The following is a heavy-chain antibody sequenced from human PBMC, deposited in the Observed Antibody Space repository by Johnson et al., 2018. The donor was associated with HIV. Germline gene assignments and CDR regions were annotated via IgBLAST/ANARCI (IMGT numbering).Heavy chain of an antibody. J-gene: IGHJ3*02. V-gene: IGHV3-9*01. D-gene: IGHD3-10*01. CDR1: GFMFDDYA. CDR3: ARLFGELFLGAFDI. CDR2: ISWNSGTR. Sequence: LVESGGGVVRPGGSLRLSCAASGFMFDDYAMHWVRQAPGKGLEWVSGISWNSGTRDYADSVKGRFTISRDNSKNTLYLQMNSLRAEDTAVYYCARLFGELFLGAFDIWGQGTMVTVSS.